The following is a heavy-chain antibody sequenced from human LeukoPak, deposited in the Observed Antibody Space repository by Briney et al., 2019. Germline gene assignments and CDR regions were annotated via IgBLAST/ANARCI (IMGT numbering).Heavy chain of an antibody. CDR3: AREPYYYGMDV. CDR1: GFTFSSYS. Sequence: GGSLRLSCAASGFTFSSYSMNWVRQAPGKGLEWVSYITSGSSSIYYADSVKGRFIISRDNAKNSLHLQMNSLRAEDTAVYYCAREPYYYGMDVWGQGTTVTVSS. V-gene: IGHV3-48*01. J-gene: IGHJ6*02. CDR2: ITSGSSSI.